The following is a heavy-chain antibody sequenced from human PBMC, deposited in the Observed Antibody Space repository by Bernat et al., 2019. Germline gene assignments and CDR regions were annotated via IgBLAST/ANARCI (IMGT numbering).Heavy chain of an antibody. CDR2: ISGDGGST. D-gene: IGHD4/OR15-4a*01. J-gene: IGHJ4*02. Sequence: EVQLVESGGGVVQPGGSLRLSCAASGFTFDDYAMHWVRQAPGKGLEWVSLISGDGGSTYYADSVKGRFTISRDNSKNSLYLQMNSLRTEDTALYYCARSGDDGDYFDYWGQGTLVTVSS. CDR1: GFTFDDYA. CDR3: ARSGDDGDYFDY. V-gene: IGHV3-43*02.